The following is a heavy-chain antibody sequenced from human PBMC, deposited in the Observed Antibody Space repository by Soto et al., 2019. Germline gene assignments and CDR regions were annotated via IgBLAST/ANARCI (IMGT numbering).Heavy chain of an antibody. J-gene: IGHJ3*02. CDR3: ARDQGRIGYCSGGSCYGDAFDI. V-gene: IGHV1-3*01. CDR2: IDAGNGNT. CDR1: GYTFTSYA. D-gene: IGHD2-15*01. Sequence: GALVKVSCKTSGYTFTSYAMHWVRQATRQRLEWMGWIDAGNGNTKYSQKFQGRVTITRDTSASTGYMELSSLRSEDTAVYYCARDQGRIGYCSGGSCYGDAFDIWGQGTMVTVSS.